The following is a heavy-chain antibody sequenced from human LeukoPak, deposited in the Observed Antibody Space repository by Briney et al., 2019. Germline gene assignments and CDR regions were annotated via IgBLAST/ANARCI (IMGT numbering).Heavy chain of an antibody. J-gene: IGHJ4*02. CDR2: ISGDGVST. Sequence: GGSLRLSCAASGFTVSSNYMSWVRQAPGKGLEWVSLISGDGVSTFYADSVKGRFSISRDNSKNSLSLEMNSLRTEDTAMYYCARESGKFDYWGQGTLVAVSS. CDR1: GFTVSSNY. V-gene: IGHV3-43*02. CDR3: ARESGKFDY.